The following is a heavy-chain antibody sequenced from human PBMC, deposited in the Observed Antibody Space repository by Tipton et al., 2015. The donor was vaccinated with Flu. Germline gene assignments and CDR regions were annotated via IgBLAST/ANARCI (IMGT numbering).Heavy chain of an antibody. V-gene: IGHV4-59*11. CDR3: ARQFCSSVTCYEDDAFDV. D-gene: IGHD2-2*01. CDR2: ISHSGTT. J-gene: IGHJ3*01. CDR1: GGSIRSHY. Sequence: GLVKPSETLSLTCSVSGGSIRSHYWSWIRQPPGKGLEWIGYISHSGTTSYNPFLKSRLTLSLDTSKNQFSLGLSSVTAADTALYFCARQFCSSVTCYEDDAFDVWGQGTKVIVSS.